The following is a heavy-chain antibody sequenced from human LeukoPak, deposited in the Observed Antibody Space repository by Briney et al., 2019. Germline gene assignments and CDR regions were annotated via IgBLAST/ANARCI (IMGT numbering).Heavy chain of an antibody. V-gene: IGHV3-7*01. Sequence: GGSLRLSCAASGFTFSSYWMSWVRQAPGKGLEWVANIKQDGSEKYYVDSVKGRFTISRDNAKNSLYLQMNSLRAEDTAVYYCARGGHYYGSGEVFDYWGQGTLVTVSS. D-gene: IGHD3-10*01. CDR1: GFTFSSYW. J-gene: IGHJ4*02. CDR3: ARGGHYYGSGEVFDY. CDR2: IKQDGSEK.